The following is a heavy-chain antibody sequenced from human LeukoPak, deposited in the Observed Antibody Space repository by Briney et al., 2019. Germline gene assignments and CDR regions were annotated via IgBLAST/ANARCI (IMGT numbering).Heavy chain of an antibody. Sequence: SETLSLTCTVSGGSISSSIYYWGWIRQPPGKGLEWIGSIYYSGSTYYNPSLKSRVTISVDTSKNQFSLKLSSVTAADTAVYYCARGWNDGGKGFDYWGQGILVTVSS. CDR2: IYYSGST. J-gene: IGHJ4*02. D-gene: IGHD1-1*01. V-gene: IGHV4-39*01. CDR3: ARGWNDGGKGFDY. CDR1: GGSISSSIYY.